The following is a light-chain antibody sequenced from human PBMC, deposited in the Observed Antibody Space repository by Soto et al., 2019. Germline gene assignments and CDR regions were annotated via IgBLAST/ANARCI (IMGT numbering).Light chain of an antibody. CDR3: QQYGNSPIT. Sequence: EIVLTQSPGTLSLSPGEIATRSCIGGHYISNSYLAWYQQKPGQAPRLLIYGASRRATAIPARFSGSGSGTDFTLTISRLEPEDFAVFYCQQYGNSPITFGQGTRLEIK. CDR2: GAS. CDR1: HYISNSY. V-gene: IGKV3-20*01. J-gene: IGKJ5*01.